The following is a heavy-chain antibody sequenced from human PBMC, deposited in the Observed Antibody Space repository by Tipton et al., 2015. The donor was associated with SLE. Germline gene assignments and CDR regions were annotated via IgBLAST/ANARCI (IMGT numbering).Heavy chain of an antibody. CDR1: GYSISSGYY. V-gene: IGHV4-38-2*02. D-gene: IGHD3/OR15-3a*01. CDR3: ARLTRGHYDIRTLYFDD. J-gene: IGHJ4*02. CDR2: IYHSGST. Sequence: TLSLTCTVSGYSISSGYYWGWIRQPPGKGLEWIGSIYHSGSTKYNPSLKSRVTMSVDRSKNQFSLKLSSVTAADTAVYYCARLTRGHYDIRTLYFDDWGQGTLVTVSS.